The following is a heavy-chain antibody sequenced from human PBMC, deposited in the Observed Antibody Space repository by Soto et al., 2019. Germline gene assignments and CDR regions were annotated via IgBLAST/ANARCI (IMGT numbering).Heavy chain of an antibody. CDR1: GGTFSSYA. D-gene: IGHD3-10*01. CDR3: AREDYYGSGSARYYYGMDL. J-gene: IGHJ6*02. V-gene: IGHV1-69*13. Sequence: SVKVSCKASGGTFSSYAISWVRQAPGQGLEWMGGIIPIFGTANYAQKFQGRVTITADESTSTAYMELSSLRSEDTAVYYCAREDYYGSGSARYYYGMDLWGQGTTVTVSS. CDR2: IIPIFGTA.